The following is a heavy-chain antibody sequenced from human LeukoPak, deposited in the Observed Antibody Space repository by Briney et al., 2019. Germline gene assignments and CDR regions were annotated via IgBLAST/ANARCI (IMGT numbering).Heavy chain of an antibody. V-gene: IGHV4-61*02. J-gene: IGHJ6*04. CDR1: GGSISSGSYY. D-gene: IGHD3-3*01. CDR3: ARDPYYDFWSGYYLMDV. CDR2: IYTSGST. Sequence: SETLSLTCTVSGGSISSGSYYWSWIRRPAGKGLEWIGRIYTSGSTNYNPSLKSRVTISVDTSKNQFSLKLSSVTAADTAVYYCARDPYYDFWSGYYLMDVWGKGTTVTVSS.